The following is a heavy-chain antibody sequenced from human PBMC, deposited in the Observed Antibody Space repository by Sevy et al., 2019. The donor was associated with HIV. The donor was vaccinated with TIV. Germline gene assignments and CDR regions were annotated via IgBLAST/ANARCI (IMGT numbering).Heavy chain of an antibody. Sequence: GGSLRLSCAASGFTFSTYWMSWFRQAPGKGLEWVANINEDGTEKFYVDSVKGRFTMSRDNAKNSLYLQMNSLRAEDAAVYYCARDNATVSRRGLRYYYYATDVWGQGTTVTVS. J-gene: IGHJ6*02. V-gene: IGHV3-7*01. CDR1: GFTFSTYW. CDR2: INEDGTEK. D-gene: IGHD2-2*01. CDR3: ARDNATVSRRGLRYYYYATDV.